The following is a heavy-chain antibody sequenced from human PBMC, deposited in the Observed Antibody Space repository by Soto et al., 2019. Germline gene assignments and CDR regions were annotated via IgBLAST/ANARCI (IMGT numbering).Heavy chain of an antibody. V-gene: IGHV1-46*01. D-gene: IGHD2-2*01. CDR3: ARSSAMGDSNAGPYY. CDR1: GYTFTSYY. Sequence: ASVKVSCKASGYTFTSYYMHWVRQAPGQGLEWMGIINPSGGSTSYAQKFQGRVTMTRDTSTSTVYMELSSLRSEDTAVYYCARSSAMGDSNAGPYYWGQGTLVTVSS. J-gene: IGHJ4*02. CDR2: INPSGGST.